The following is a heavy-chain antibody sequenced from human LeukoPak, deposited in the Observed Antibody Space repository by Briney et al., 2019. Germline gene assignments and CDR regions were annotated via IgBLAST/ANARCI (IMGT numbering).Heavy chain of an antibody. CDR2: IYYSGST. CDR1: GGSISSGDYY. D-gene: IGHD3-10*01. CDR3: ARVCGSGSYLFDP. V-gene: IGHV4-30-4*01. J-gene: IGHJ5*02. Sequence: SETLSLTCTVSGGSISSGDYYWSWIRQPPGKGLEWIGYIYYSGSTYYNPSLKSRVTISVDTSKNQFSLKLSSVTAADTAVYYCARVCGSGSYLFDPWGQGTLVTVSS.